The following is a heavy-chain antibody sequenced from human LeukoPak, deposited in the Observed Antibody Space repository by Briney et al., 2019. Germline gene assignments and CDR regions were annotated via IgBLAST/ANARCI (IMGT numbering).Heavy chain of an antibody. CDR3: ARRQTYFFDH. J-gene: IGHJ4*02. CDR1: GYSINSGYY. Sequence: PSETLSLTCAVSGYSINSGYYWGWVRQPPGKGLEWIASTYHSGSTYHNPSLKNRVTMSADTSKNQFSLRLSSVTAADTAVYYCARRQTYFFDHWGQGTLVTVSS. CDR2: TYHSGST. V-gene: IGHV4-38-2*01.